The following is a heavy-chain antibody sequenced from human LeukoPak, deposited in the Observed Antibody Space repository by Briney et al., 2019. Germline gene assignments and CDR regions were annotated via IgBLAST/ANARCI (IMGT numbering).Heavy chain of an antibody. CDR2: IYYSGST. CDR3: ARQNSVAGTVYYYYGMDV. J-gene: IGHJ6*02. V-gene: IGHV4-59*08. CDR1: GGSISGYY. Sequence: SETLSLTCTVSGGSISGYYWSWIRQPPGKGLEWIGYIYYSGSTNYNPSLKSRVTISVDTSKNQFSLKLSSVTAADTAVYYCARQNSVAGTVYYYYGMDVWGQGTTVTVSS. D-gene: IGHD6-19*01.